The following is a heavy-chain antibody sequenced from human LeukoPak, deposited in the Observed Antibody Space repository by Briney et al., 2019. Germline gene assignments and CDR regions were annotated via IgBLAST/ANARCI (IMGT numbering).Heavy chain of an antibody. CDR1: GFTFSNYY. Sequence: GGSLRLSCAASGFTFSNYYMSWIRQAPGKGLEWISYISSSGSTIDSADSVKGRFTVSRDNAKNSMYLQMNSLTGEDTAIYYCVRGGGPLYGSGWTEAFDIWGQGTMVTVSS. CDR3: VRGGGPLYGSGWTEAFDI. J-gene: IGHJ3*02. V-gene: IGHV3-11*01. D-gene: IGHD6-19*01. CDR2: ISSSGSTI.